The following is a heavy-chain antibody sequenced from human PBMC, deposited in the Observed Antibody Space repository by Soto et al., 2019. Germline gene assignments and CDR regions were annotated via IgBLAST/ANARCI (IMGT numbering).Heavy chain of an antibody. CDR3: TTLGPY. CDR2: VKTKADGGTT. J-gene: IGHJ4*02. Sequence: EVQLVESGGGLVQPGGSLRLSCAASGFTFSDAWMNWVRQAPGKGLEWVGHVKTKADGGTTDYAAFVNGRFTISRDDSTNTLFILMTSLNSEDTAMYYGTTLGPYWGQGTLVTVSS. CDR1: GFTFSDAW. V-gene: IGHV3-15*07.